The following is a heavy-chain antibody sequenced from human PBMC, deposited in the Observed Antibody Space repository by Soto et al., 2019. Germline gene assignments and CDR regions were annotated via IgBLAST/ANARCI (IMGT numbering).Heavy chain of an antibody. Sequence: PSETLSLTCTVTGDSISSRSYYWGWIRQPPGKGLEWIGSIYYSGSTYNNPSLRSRVSMSIDTSKDQFSLELKSVTAADTALYFCERQRNSVVTQASFDVWGPGSLVTVSS. V-gene: IGHV4-39*01. CDR1: GDSISSRSYY. CDR2: IYYSGST. J-gene: IGHJ4*02. D-gene: IGHD2-21*02. CDR3: ERQRNSVVTQASFDV.